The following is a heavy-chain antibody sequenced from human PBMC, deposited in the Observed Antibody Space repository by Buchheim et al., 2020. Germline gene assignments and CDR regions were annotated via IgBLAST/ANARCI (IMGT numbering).Heavy chain of an antibody. Sequence: QLQLQESGSGLVKPSQTLSLTCAVSGGSISSGDYSWTWIRQPPGKGLEWIGYIFHNGNTYYNPSLESRVTVSEDRSQNTFSLKVTSVTAADTAVYYCARASFVYGSGSQPDYFDPWGQGTL. CDR1: GGSISSGDYS. D-gene: IGHD3-10*01. CDR3: ARASFVYGSGSQPDYFDP. J-gene: IGHJ5*02. CDR2: IFHNGNT. V-gene: IGHV4-30-2*01.